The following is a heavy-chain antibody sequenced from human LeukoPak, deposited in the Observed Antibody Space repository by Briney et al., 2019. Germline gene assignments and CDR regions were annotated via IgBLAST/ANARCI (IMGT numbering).Heavy chain of an antibody. CDR3: ARSLGGAYDY. Sequence: GGSLRLSCAASGFPFSSYWMHWVRQAPGKGLVWVSRINIDGSNTNYADSVKGRFTISRDNAKNTLCLQMDSLRAEDTAVYYCARSLGGAYDYGGQGTLVSVSS. D-gene: IGHD1-26*01. J-gene: IGHJ4*02. V-gene: IGHV3-74*01. CDR1: GFPFSSYW. CDR2: INIDGSNT.